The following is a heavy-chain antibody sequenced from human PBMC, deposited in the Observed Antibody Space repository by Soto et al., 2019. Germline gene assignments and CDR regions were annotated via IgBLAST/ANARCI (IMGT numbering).Heavy chain of an antibody. V-gene: IGHV3-53*01. CDR2: IYSGGST. CDR3: ARDRSQGYCTNGVRYVPFGMDV. Sequence: PGGSLRLSCAASGFTVSSNYMSWVRQAPGKGLEWVSVIYSGGSTYYADSVKGRFTISRDNSKNTLYLQMNSLRAEDTAVYYCARDRSQGYCTNGVRYVPFGMDVWGQGTTVTVSS. CDR1: GFTVSSNY. D-gene: IGHD2-8*01. J-gene: IGHJ6*02.